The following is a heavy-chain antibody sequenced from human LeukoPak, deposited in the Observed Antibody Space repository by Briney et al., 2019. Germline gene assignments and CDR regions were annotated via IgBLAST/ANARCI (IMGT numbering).Heavy chain of an antibody. CDR3: ARHRGKYSPHDAFDI. V-gene: IGHV4-39*01. CDR2: IYYSGST. CDR1: GGSISSSGYY. J-gene: IGHJ3*02. Sequence: SETLSLTCTVSGGSISSSGYYWGCIRQPPGKGLEWIGSIYYSGSTYYNPSLKSRVTISVDTSKNQFSLKLSSVTAADTAVYYCARHRGKYSPHDAFDIWGQGTMSPSLQ. D-gene: IGHD5-18*01.